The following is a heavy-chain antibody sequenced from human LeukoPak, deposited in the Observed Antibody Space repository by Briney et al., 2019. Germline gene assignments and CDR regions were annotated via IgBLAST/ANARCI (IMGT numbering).Heavy chain of an antibody. CDR2: IYYSGST. CDR3: ARAYATRRLGNWFDP. D-gene: IGHD2-2*01. Sequence: SETLSLTCTVSGGSISSYYWSWIRQPTGKGLEWIGYIYYSGSTNYNPSLKSRVTISVDTSKNQFSLKLSSVTAADTAVYYCARAYATRRLGNWFDPWGREPWSPSPQ. CDR1: GGSISSYY. J-gene: IGHJ5*02. V-gene: IGHV4-59*01.